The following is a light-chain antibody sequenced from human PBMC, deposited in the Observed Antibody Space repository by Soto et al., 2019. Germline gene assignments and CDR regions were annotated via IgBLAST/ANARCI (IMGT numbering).Light chain of an antibody. V-gene: IGKV2-30*02. J-gene: IGKJ1*01. CDR2: KAS. CDR3: MQGITFT. CDR1: QSLVHSDGNTY. Sequence: IVLTPSPLSLPVTLGQPASISCRSSQSLVHSDGNTYLNWFQQRPGQSPRRLIYKASNRDSGVPARVCGSGSGTDFSLSISRVESDVVGVDYCMQGITFTFGQGTRVEIK.